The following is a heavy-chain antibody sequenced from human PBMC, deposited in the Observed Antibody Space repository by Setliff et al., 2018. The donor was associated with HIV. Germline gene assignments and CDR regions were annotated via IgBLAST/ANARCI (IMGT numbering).Heavy chain of an antibody. J-gene: IGHJ2*01. Sequence: TLSLTCAVSGYSISSGYYWNWIRQPAGKGLEWIGRVYASAYSNYNPSLKSRVTMSVDTSQNQFSLKLRSVNAADTAVYYCARDWVTRSNYYGSGSPWYFDFWGRGILVTVSS. CDR2: VYASAYS. CDR1: GYSISSGYY. D-gene: IGHD3-10*01. V-gene: IGHV4-61*02. CDR3: ARDWVTRSNYYGSGSPWYFDF.